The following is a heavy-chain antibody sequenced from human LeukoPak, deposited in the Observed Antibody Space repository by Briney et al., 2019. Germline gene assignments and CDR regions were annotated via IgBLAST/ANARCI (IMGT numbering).Heavy chain of an antibody. J-gene: IGHJ4*02. CDR3: ARDQEGFDY. CDR2: IYPRDGST. V-gene: IGHV1-46*01. CDR1: GYIFINNY. Sequence: ASVKVSCKASGYIFINNYIQWVRLAPGQGLEWVGMIYPRDGSTSYAQNFQGRVIVTRDTSTSTVHMELSGLTSEDTAVYYCARDQEGFDYWGQGTLVTVSS.